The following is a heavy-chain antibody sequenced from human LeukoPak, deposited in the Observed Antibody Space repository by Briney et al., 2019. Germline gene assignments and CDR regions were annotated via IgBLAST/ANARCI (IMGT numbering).Heavy chain of an antibody. CDR2: IYYSGST. CDR3: ARDPSIKRETRGSYFDY. D-gene: IGHD5-24*01. J-gene: IGHJ4*02. CDR1: GGSISSSSYY. V-gene: IGHV4-39*07. Sequence: SETLSLTCTVSGGSISSSSYYWGWIRQPPGKGLEWIGSIYYSGSTYYNPSLKSRVTISVDTSKNQFSLKLSSVTAADTAVYYCARDPSIKRETRGSYFDYWGQGTLVTVSS.